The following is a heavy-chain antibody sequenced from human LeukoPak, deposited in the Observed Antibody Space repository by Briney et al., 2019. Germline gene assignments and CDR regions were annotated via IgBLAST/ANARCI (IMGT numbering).Heavy chain of an antibody. J-gene: IGHJ1*01. V-gene: IGHV4-34*01. D-gene: IGHD2-21*01. CDR2: IHPSGST. CDR3: ARGQGEAKSHH. Sequence: SETLSLTCEVYGSSFSGYYWSWYRQTPGKGLEWIGEIHPSGSTDYNPSLKSRVIISLDTSKNQFSLKVNSVTAADTAVYYCARGQGEAKSHHWGQGTLATVSS. CDR1: GSSFSGYY.